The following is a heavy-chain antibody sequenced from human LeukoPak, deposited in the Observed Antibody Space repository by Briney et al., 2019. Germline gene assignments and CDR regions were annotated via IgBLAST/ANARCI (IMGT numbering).Heavy chain of an antibody. D-gene: IGHD2-15*01. CDR3: ARDVALCSGDPWNWFDP. V-gene: IGHV4-38-2*02. CDR2: VSHSVTT. CDR1: GYSINSCYF. J-gene: IGHJ5*01. Sequence: NASETLSLPCTVSGYSINSCYFWGWIRQPPGKGLEWIDRVSHSVTTYYKPSLKRRDTISVDTSKNHFSLKLSSVTAADTAVYYCARDVALCSGDPWNWFDPWGQGTLVTVSS.